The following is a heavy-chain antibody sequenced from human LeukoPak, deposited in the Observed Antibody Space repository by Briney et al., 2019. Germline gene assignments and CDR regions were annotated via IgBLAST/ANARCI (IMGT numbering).Heavy chain of an antibody. V-gene: IGHV3-23*01. Sequence: GGSLRLSCAASGLPFSRYAMSWVRQAPGKGLEWVSAHSGSGGSTYYADSVKGRFTISRDNSKNTLYLQMNSLRAEDTALYYCAKHFCTGLDCSLFDSWGQGTLVTVSS. CDR1: GLPFSRYA. CDR3: AKHFCTGLDCSLFDS. CDR2: HSGSGGST. D-gene: IGHD3/OR15-3a*01. J-gene: IGHJ4*02.